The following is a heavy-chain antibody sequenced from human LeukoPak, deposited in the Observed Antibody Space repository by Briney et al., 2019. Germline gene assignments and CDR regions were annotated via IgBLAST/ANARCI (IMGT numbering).Heavy chain of an antibody. CDR3: ASSRSSTWYGLEY. CDR2: IWYDGSNK. CDR1: GFTFSIYG. J-gene: IGHJ4*02. D-gene: IGHD6-13*01. Sequence: QPGRSLRLSCAASGFTFSIYGMHGAPEAPGKGVEWGAVIWYDGSNKYYVDSVKGRFTISRDNSKNTLYLQMNSLRAEDTALYYCASSRSSTWYGLEYWGQGTLVTVSS. V-gene: IGHV3-33*01.